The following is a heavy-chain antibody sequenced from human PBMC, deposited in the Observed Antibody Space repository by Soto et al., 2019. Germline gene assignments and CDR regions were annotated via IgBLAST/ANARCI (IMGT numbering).Heavy chain of an antibody. J-gene: IGHJ6*02. D-gene: IGHD3-16*02. V-gene: IGHV3-9*01. CDR3: AKDKSNEELSVYYYNGLDV. CDR2: ISWNSGKI. CDR1: GFTFDDHA. Sequence: VQLVESGGGSVQPGRSLRLSCVASGFTFDDHAMHWVRQAPGRGMEWVAGISWNSGKIAYADSVKGRFTISRDNAKSSLYLQMNSLSGDDSALYYCAKDKSNEELSVYYYNGLDVWGQGTAVTVSS.